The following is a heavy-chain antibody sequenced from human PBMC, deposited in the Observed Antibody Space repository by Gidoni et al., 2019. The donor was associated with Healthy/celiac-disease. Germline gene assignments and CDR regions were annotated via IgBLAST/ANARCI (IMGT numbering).Heavy chain of an antibody. CDR3: ARHVGRGGSPPSYYYYGMDV. D-gene: IGHD1-26*01. CDR2: IIPIFGTA. J-gene: IGHJ6*02. CDR1: GGTFSSYA. V-gene: IGHV1-69*01. Sequence: QVQLVQSGAEVKKPGSSVKVSCKASGGTFSSYAISWVRQAPGQGLEWMGGIIPIFGTANYAQKFQGRVTITADESTSTAYMELSSLRSEDTAVYYCARHVGRGGSPPSYYYYGMDVWGQGTTVTVSS.